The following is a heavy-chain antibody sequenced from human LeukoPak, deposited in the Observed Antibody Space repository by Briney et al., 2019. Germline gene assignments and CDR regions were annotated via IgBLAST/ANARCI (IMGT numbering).Heavy chain of an antibody. Sequence: GGSLRLSCAASGFTVSSNYMSWVRQAPGKGLEWVSVIYSGGSTYYADSVRGRFTISRDNSKNTLYLQMNSLRAEDTAVYYCARDRFGVVRGFDYWGQGTLVTVSS. CDR2: IYSGGST. D-gene: IGHD3-10*01. J-gene: IGHJ4*02. CDR1: GFTVSSNY. CDR3: ARDRFGVVRGFDY. V-gene: IGHV3-66*01.